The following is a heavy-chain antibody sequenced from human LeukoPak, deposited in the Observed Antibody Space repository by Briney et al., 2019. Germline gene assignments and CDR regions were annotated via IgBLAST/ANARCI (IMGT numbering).Heavy chain of an antibody. Sequence: ASVKVSCKASGYTFTGYYMHWVRQAPGQGLEWMGWINPNSGGTNYAQKFQGRVTMTRDTSISTAYMELSRLRSDDTAVYYCASLFIAAAGINSDYWGQGTLVTVSS. D-gene: IGHD6-13*01. J-gene: IGHJ4*02. CDR1: GYTFTGYY. CDR2: INPNSGGT. CDR3: ASLFIAAAGINSDY. V-gene: IGHV1-2*02.